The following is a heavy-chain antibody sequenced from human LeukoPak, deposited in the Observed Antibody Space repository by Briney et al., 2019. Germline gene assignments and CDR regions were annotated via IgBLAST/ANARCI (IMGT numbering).Heavy chain of an antibody. CDR2: ISYTGTT. CDR1: GDSISSYY. CDR3: ARGVPRGSEIQLWFGNYYYYYMDV. Sequence: SETLSLTCNVSGDSISSYYWSWVRQPPGKGLEWIGYISYTGTTTYTPSLKSRVTISLDTSKNHFSLNLSSVTAADTAVYYCARGVPRGSEIQLWFGNYYYYYMDVWGKGTTVTVSS. D-gene: IGHD5-18*01. J-gene: IGHJ6*03. V-gene: IGHV4-59*12.